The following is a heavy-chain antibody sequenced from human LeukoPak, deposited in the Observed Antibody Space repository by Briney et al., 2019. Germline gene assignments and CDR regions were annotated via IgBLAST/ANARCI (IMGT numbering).Heavy chain of an antibody. CDR2: INHSGST. D-gene: IGHD6-19*01. CDR3: ARQSESSGWYGKGFDP. CDR1: GGSFSGYY. Sequence: SETLSLTCAVYGGSFSGYYWSWIRQPPGKGLEWIGEINHSGSTNYNPSLKSRVTISVDTSKDQFSLKLSSVTAADTAVYYCARQSESSGWYGKGFDPWGQGTLVTVSS. J-gene: IGHJ5*02. V-gene: IGHV4-34*01.